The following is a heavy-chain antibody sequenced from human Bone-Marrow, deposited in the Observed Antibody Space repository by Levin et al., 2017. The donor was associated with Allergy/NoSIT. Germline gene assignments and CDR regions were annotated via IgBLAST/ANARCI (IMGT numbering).Heavy chain of an antibody. J-gene: IGHJ4*02. V-gene: IGHV3-23*01. Sequence: GGSLRLSCAASGFTFSSYAMSWVRQAPGKGLEWVSAISGRGGSTYYADSVKGRFTISRDNSKNTLYLQMNSLRAEDTAVYYCAKVVSYSSSWYCSGWGQGTLVTVSS. CDR2: ISGRGGST. D-gene: IGHD6-13*01. CDR1: GFTFSSYA. CDR3: AKVVSYSSSWYCSG.